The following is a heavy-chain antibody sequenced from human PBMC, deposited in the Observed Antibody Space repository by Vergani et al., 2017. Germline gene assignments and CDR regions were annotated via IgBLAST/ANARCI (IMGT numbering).Heavy chain of an antibody. V-gene: IGHV3-21*01. CDR1: GFTFSSYS. Sequence: EVQLVESGGGLVKPGGSLRLSCVASGFTFSSYSMNWVRQAPGKGLEWVSSISSSSSYRYYADSVKGRFTISRDNAKNSLYLQMNSLRAEDTAVYYCARVYCSSTSCYLYYWGQGTLVTVSS. D-gene: IGHD2-2*01. CDR2: ISSSSSYR. J-gene: IGHJ4*02. CDR3: ARVYCSSTSCYLYY.